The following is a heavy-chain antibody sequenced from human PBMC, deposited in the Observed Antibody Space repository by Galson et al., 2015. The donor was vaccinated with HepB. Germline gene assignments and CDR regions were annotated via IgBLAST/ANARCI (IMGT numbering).Heavy chain of an antibody. CDR1: GHTFTSYA. V-gene: IGHV7-4-1*02. Sequence: SVKVSCKASGHTFTSYAMNWVRQAPGQGLEWMGWINTNTGNPTYAQGFTGRFVFSLDTSVSTAYLQISSLKAEDTAVYYCARKALPTYYYDSSGSPFDYWGQGTLVTVSS. J-gene: IGHJ4*02. D-gene: IGHD3-22*01. CDR3: ARKALPTYYYDSSGSPFDY. CDR2: INTNTGNP.